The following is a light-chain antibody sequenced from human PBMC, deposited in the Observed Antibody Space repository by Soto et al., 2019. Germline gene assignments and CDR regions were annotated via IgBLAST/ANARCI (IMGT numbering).Light chain of an antibody. CDR3: CSYAGSYKGYV. CDR1: SSDVGGYNY. Sequence: QSALTQPRSVSGSPGQSVTISCTGTSSDVGGYNYVSWYQQHPGKAPKLMIYDVSKRPSGVPDRFSASKSGNTASLTISGLQAEDEADSYCCSYAGSYKGYVFGTGTKLTVL. J-gene: IGLJ1*01. V-gene: IGLV2-11*01. CDR2: DVS.